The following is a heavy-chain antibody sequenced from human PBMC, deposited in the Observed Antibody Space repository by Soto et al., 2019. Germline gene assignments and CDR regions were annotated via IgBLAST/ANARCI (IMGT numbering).Heavy chain of an antibody. CDR1: GYTFTSYG. CDR2: ISAYNVNT. J-gene: IGHJ6*02. D-gene: IGHD6-13*01. Sequence: QGQLLQSGAEVKKPGASVKVSCKSSGYTFTSYGISWVRQAPGQGREWRGWISAYNVNTNYAQKLPCRVTMTTDTYSGTAYMELRGLRSDDTAVYYGAARIAAADRYCYGMDVWGQGITVTGSS. V-gene: IGHV1-18*01. CDR3: AARIAAADRYCYGMDV.